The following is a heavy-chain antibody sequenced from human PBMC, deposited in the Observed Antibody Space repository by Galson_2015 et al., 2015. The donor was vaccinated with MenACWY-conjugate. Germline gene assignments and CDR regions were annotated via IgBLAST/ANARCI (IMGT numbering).Heavy chain of an antibody. J-gene: IGHJ4*02. D-gene: IGHD5-24*01. CDR2: IRPSAVET. Sequence: VRQAPGQGLEWMGFIRPSAVETDYAQKFQGRGTVTRDTSTGTVYMHLSSLRSEDTAVYYCARARTTGYIGDYFDYWGQGTLVTVSS. V-gene: IGHV1-46*01. CDR3: ARARTTGYIGDYFDY.